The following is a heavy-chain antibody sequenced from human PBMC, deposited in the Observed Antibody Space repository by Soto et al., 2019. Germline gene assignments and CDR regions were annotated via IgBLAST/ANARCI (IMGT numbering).Heavy chain of an antibody. CDR3: ASGIIVGATSSDYYYGMDV. D-gene: IGHD1-26*01. CDR1: GGTFSSYA. J-gene: IGHJ6*02. Sequence: ASVKVSCKASGGTFSSYAISWVRQAPGQGLEWMGGIIPIFGTANYAQKFQGRVTITADESTSTAYMELSSLRSEDTAVYYCASGIIVGATSSDYYYGMDVWGQGTTVTVSS. CDR2: IIPIFGTA. V-gene: IGHV1-69*13.